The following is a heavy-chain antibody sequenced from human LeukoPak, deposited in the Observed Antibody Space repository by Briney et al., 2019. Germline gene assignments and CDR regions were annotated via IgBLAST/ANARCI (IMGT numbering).Heavy chain of an antibody. D-gene: IGHD3-22*01. CDR1: GYTFTGYY. Sequence: GASVKVSCKASGYTFTGYYMHWVRQAPGQGLEWMGWINPNSGGTNYAQKFQGRVTMTRDTSISTAYMELSRLRSDDTAVYYCATATYYYDSSGPRNWFDPWGQGTLVTVSS. J-gene: IGHJ5*02. CDR2: INPNSGGT. CDR3: ATATYYYDSSGPRNWFDP. V-gene: IGHV1-2*02.